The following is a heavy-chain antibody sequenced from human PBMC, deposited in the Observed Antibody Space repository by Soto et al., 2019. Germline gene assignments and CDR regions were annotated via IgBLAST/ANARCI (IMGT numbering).Heavy chain of an antibody. D-gene: IGHD6-13*01. V-gene: IGHV3-33*08. Sequence: QVQLVESGGGVVQPGRSLRLSGAASGFTFSDYAMHWVRQAPGKGLEWVAIIWFDATNKYYTGSVKGRFTISRDNSKNTLYLQMNSLRAEDTALYYCLRDKEKQMVRVLGKFDPWGQGTLVTVSS. J-gene: IGHJ5*02. CDR2: IWFDATNK. CDR3: LRDKEKQMVRVLGKFDP. CDR1: GFTFSDYA.